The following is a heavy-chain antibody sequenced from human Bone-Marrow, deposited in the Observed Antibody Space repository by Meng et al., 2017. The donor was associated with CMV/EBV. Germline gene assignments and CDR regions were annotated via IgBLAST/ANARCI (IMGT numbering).Heavy chain of an antibody. V-gene: IGHV3-30*02. CDR2: IRYDGSNK. CDR3: AKDLRRDIVVVPAAPRGDFQH. J-gene: IGHJ1*01. D-gene: IGHD2-2*01. Sequence: GESLKISCAASGFTFSSYGMHWVRQAPGKGLEWVAFIRYDGSNKYYADSVKGRFTISRDNSKSTLYLQMNSLRAEDTAVYYCAKDLRRDIVVVPAAPRGDFQHWGQGTLVTVSS. CDR1: GFTFSSYG.